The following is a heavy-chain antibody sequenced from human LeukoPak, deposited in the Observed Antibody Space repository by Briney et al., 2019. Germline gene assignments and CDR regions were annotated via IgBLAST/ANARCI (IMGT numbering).Heavy chain of an antibody. CDR3: ASLLGYCSSTSCSTAYYYYYMDV. V-gene: IGHV3-21*05. J-gene: IGHJ6*03. Sequence: PGGSLRLSCAASGFTFSSYSMNWVRQAPGRGLEWVSYISSSSSYIYYADSVKGRFTISRDNAKNSLYLQMNSLRAEDTAVYYCASLLGYCSSTSCSTAYYYYYMDVWGKGTTVTVSS. CDR1: GFTFSSYS. D-gene: IGHD2-2*01. CDR2: ISSSSSYI.